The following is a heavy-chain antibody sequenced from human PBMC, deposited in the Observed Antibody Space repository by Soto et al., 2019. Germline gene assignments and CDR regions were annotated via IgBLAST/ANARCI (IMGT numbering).Heavy chain of an antibody. D-gene: IGHD3-10*01. CDR3: ARGGYYGSGSPEPNSYYFDY. Sequence: GASVKVSCKASGYTFTGYYMHWVRQAPGQGLEWMGWINPNSGGTNYAQKFQGWVTMTRDTSISTAYTELSRLRSDDTAVYYCARGGYYGSGSPEPNSYYFDYWGQGTLVTVSS. V-gene: IGHV1-2*04. CDR2: INPNSGGT. CDR1: GYTFTGYY. J-gene: IGHJ4*02.